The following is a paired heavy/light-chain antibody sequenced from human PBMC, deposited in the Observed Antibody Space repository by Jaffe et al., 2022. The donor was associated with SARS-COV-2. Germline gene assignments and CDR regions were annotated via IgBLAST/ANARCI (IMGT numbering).Light chain of an antibody. J-gene: IGKJ4*01. CDR3: QQSAHSPLT. CDR2: GVS. Sequence: EIVLTQSPATLSLSPGERATLSCGASQSVTNNYLAWFQQKPGLAPRLLIYGVSRRATGIPDRFSGSGSGTDFTLTISRLEPEDFAVYYCQQSAHSPLTFGGGTKVEIK. V-gene: IGKV3D-20*01. CDR1: QSVTNNY.
Heavy chain of an antibody. V-gene: IGHV4-59*01. Sequence: QVQLQESGPGLVRPSETLSLTCTVSGDSITSYYWSWIRQPPGEGLEWIGLVSYREGTNYNPSLKSRVSVSLDTSNNQFSLKLNSVTAADTAVYYCTGGGGWLPDAWGQGTLVTVSS. D-gene: IGHD5-12*01. CDR2: VSYREGT. CDR1: GDSITSYY. CDR3: TGGGGWLPDA. J-gene: IGHJ5*02.